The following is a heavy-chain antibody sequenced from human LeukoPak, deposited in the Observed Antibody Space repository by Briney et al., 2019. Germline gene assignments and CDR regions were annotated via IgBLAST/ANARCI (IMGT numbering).Heavy chain of an antibody. CDR1: GGSISSTSYY. D-gene: IGHD1-14*01. V-gene: IGHV4-61*02. J-gene: IGHJ2*01. CDR3: ARKGLTYFDP. Sequence: SETLSLTCTVSGGSISSTSYYWNWIRQPAGKGPEWIGRIYISGSTNYNPSLKSRVSISLDTSKNQFSLKLTSVSAADTAVYYCARKGLTYFDPWGRGTLVTVSS. CDR2: IYISGST.